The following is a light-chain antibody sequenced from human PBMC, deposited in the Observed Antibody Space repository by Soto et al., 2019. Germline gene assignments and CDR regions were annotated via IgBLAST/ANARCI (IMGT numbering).Light chain of an antibody. CDR2: GIF. V-gene: IGKV3-15*01. J-gene: IGKJ4*01. CDR3: QQHNKWPLT. Sequence: EIVMTQSPATVSVSPGERATLSCRAIQSVINYLAWYQQKPGQAPRLLVYGIFSRATGVPARFSGSGSGTEFTLTISSLQSEDSAVYYCQQHNKWPLTFGGGTRVEIK. CDR1: QSVINY.